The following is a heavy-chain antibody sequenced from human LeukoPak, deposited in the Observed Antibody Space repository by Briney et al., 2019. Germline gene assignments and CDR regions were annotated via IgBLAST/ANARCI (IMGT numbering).Heavy chain of an antibody. CDR2: ISSNGGST. J-gene: IGHJ6*02. CDR3: ARGEGDVFYYGLDV. D-gene: IGHD2-21*02. Sequence: PGGSLRLSCAASRFTFSSYFMHWVRRAPGKGLEHVSAISSNGGSTYYADSVKGRFIISRDNSKKTLSLHMGSLRPEDMAVYYCARGEGDVFYYGLDVWGQGTTVTVSS. V-gene: IGHV3-64*02. CDR1: RFTFSSYF.